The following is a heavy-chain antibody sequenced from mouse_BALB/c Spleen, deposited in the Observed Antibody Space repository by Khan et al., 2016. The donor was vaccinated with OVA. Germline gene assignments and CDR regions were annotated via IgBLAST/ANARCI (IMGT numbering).Heavy chain of an antibody. CDR1: GYTFSNYW. CDR3: ARGGEARVTWDDLDY. V-gene: IGHV1-63*02. Sequence: QVQLKQSGAELARPGTSVTMSCKAAGYTFSNYWIGWVKQRPGHGLEWLGDIYPGGGYTNYNEKFKGKATLTADTSSSTAYMQLSSLTSEDSAIYYCARGGEARVTWDDLDYWGQGTTLTVSS. J-gene: IGHJ2*01. CDR2: IYPGGGYT. D-gene: IGHD3-1*01.